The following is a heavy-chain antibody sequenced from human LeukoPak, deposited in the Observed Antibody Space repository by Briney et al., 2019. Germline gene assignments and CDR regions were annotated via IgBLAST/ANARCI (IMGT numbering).Heavy chain of an antibody. J-gene: IGHJ4*02. CDR3: VRRGLDGSYLDY. Sequence: SGPTLVKPTQTLTLTCTFSGFSLTSSGVGVGWIRQPPGKALEWLTLIYWNDEKHYSPSLRTRLTITKDTSHNQVVLTLTNVDPVDTATYYCVRRGLDGSYLDYWGQGTLVTVSS. D-gene: IGHD1-26*01. CDR2: IYWNDEK. CDR1: GFSLTSSGVG. V-gene: IGHV2-5*01.